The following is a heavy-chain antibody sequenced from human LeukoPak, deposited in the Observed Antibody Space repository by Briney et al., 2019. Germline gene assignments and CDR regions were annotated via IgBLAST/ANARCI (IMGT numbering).Heavy chain of an antibody. Sequence: PGGSLRLSCAASGSTFSSNAMSWVRQAPGKGLEWVSSISGSGGSTNYADSVKGRFTISRDNSKNSLYLQMNSLRAEDTAVYYCARDSGDVPYYDYVGGSYRYHDAFDMWGQGTMVTVSS. CDR1: GSTFSSNA. D-gene: IGHD3-16*02. V-gene: IGHV3-23*01. CDR2: ISGSGGST. J-gene: IGHJ3*02. CDR3: ARDSGDVPYYDYVGGSYRYHDAFDM.